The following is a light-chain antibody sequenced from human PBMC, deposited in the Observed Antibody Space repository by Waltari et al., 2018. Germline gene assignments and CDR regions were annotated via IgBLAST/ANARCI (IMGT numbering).Light chain of an antibody. Sequence: QSALTQPASVSGSPGQSITISCTGTTSDVGAYNYVSWYQQHPGKAPRLMIFDVSNRPSGVSNPFSGSKSGNTASLTISGLQAEDEADYYCNSYTSSSTLLFGGGTRLTVL. CDR2: DVS. CDR1: TSDVGAYNY. J-gene: IGLJ2*01. CDR3: NSYTSSSTLL. V-gene: IGLV2-14*03.